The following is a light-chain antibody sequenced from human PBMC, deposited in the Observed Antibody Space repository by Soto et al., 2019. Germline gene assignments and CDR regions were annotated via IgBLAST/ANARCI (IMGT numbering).Light chain of an antibody. CDR1: SGDVGSYNR. J-gene: IGLJ1*01. Sequence: QSLLTQPASVSGSPGQSITISCTGTSGDVGSYNRVSWYQQHPGKAPKLIIYEVTDRPSGVSNRFSGSKSGNTASLTISGLQAEDEAEYYCSSYTNINTRACVVGNGTKVTV. CDR2: EVT. V-gene: IGLV2-14*01. CDR3: SSYTNINTRACV.